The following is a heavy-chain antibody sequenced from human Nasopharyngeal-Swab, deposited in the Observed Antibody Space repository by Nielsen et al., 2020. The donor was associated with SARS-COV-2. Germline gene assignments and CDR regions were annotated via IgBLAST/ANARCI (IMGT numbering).Heavy chain of an antibody. CDR1: GYTFTNYH. J-gene: IGHJ4*02. CDR3: ASGGSDFWEGYFDN. Sequence: ASVKVSCKASGYTFTNYHMNWVRQAPGQGLEWMGMINPTGDTTSDAQNFEGRLSVTRDTSTGTVYMELSSLRSEDTAVYYCASGGSDFWEGYFDNWGQGTLVTVSS. CDR2: INPTGDTT. D-gene: IGHD3/OR15-3a*01. V-gene: IGHV1-46*01.